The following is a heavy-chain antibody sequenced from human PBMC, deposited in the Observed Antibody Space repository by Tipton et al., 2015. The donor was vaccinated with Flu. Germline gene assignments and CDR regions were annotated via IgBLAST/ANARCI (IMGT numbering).Heavy chain of an antibody. J-gene: IGHJ4*02. V-gene: IGHV4-39*07. CDR1: GGSISSSSYY. Sequence: TLSLTCTVSGGSISSSSYYWGWIRQPPGKGLEWIGSIYYSGSTYYNPSLKSRVTMSVDTSKNQFSLKLSSVTAADTAVYYCARDFSHYYDSIGNDYWGQGTLVTVSS. D-gene: IGHD3-22*01. CDR2: IYYSGST. CDR3: ARDFSHYYDSIGNDY.